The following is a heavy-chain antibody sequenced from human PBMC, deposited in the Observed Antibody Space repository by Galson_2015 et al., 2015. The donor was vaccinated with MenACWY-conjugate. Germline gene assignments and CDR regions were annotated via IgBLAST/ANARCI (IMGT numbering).Heavy chain of an antibody. Sequence: CAISGDSVSSNSAAWNWIRQSPSRGLEWLGRTYYRSKWYSDYAVSVKSRIAINVDTSKSQFSLHLNSVTPEDTAVYYCARESGRVFQYWDQGTLVAVSS. J-gene: IGHJ4*02. CDR1: GDSVSSNSAA. V-gene: IGHV6-1*01. CDR2: TYYRSKWYS. CDR3: ARESGRVFQY.